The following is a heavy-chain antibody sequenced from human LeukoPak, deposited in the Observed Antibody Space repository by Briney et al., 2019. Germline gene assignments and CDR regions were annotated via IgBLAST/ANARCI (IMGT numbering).Heavy chain of an antibody. CDR1: GFTFSSYW. D-gene: IGHD6-13*01. CDR3: ARDSSSWYFCAFDI. CDR2: IKQDGSEK. V-gene: IGHV3-7*01. J-gene: IGHJ3*02. Sequence: PGGSLRPSCAASGFTFSSYWMSWVRQAPGNGLEWVANIKQDGSEKYYVDSVKGRFTISRDNAKNSLYLQMNSLRAEDTAVYYCARDSSSWYFCAFDIWGQGTMVTVSS.